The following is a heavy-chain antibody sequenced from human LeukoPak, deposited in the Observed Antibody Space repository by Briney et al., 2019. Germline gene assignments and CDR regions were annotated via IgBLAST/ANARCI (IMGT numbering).Heavy chain of an antibody. V-gene: IGHV4-39*07. D-gene: IGHD6-13*01. CDR3: ARARAHSSSWYFDY. CDR2: IYYSGST. CDR1: GGSISSSSYY. Sequence: PSETLSLTCTVPGGSISSSSYYWGWIRQPPGKGLEWVGSIYYSGSTYYNPSLKSRVTISVDTSKNQSSLKLSSVTAADTAVYYCARARAHSSSWYFDYWGQGTLVTVSS. J-gene: IGHJ4*02.